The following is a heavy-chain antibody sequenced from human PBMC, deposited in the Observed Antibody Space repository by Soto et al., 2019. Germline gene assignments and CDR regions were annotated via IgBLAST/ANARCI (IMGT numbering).Heavy chain of an antibody. J-gene: IGHJ4*02. V-gene: IGHV3-30*18. D-gene: IGHD4-17*01. CDR2: ISSDGSEK. Sequence: GGSLRLSCVASGLTFSNYAMHWVRQAPGKGLGWVAVISSDGSEKYYLDSVRDRFTISRDNSKNTLYLQMNNLRPEDTAMYYCANSWTTLTTGFDFWGQGALVTVSS. CDR1: GLTFSNYA. CDR3: ANSWTTLTTGFDF.